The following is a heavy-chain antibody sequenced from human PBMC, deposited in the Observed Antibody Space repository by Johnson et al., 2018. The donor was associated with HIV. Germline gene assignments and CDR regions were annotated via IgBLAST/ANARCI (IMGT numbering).Heavy chain of an antibody. Sequence: QVQFVESGGGVVQPGRSLRLSCAASGFTFSSYAMHWVRQAPGKGLEWVAVISYDGSNKYYADSVKGRFTISRDNSKNTLYLQMNSLRAEDTAVYYCATPQEGYSAFDIWGQGTMVTVSS. CDR2: ISYDGSNK. CDR3: ATPQEGYSAFDI. V-gene: IGHV3-30*04. CDR1: GFTFSSYA. J-gene: IGHJ3*02. D-gene: IGHD2-15*01.